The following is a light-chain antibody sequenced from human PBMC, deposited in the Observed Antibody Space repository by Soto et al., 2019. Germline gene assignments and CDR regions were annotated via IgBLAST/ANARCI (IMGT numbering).Light chain of an antibody. Sequence: QSALTQPRSVSGSPGQSVTISCTGTSSDVGGYNYVSWYQQHPGKAPKLMIYDVSKRPSGVPDRFSGSKSGNTASLTISGLQAEDEGDYYCSSYVGSRSVVFGGGTKLTVL. CDR1: SSDVGGYNY. CDR2: DVS. CDR3: SSYVGSRSVV. V-gene: IGLV2-11*01. J-gene: IGLJ2*01.